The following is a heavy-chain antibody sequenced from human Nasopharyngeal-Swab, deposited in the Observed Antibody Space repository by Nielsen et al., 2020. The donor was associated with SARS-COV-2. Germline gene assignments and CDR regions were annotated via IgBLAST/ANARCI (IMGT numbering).Heavy chain of an antibody. CDR1: GFPISSNG. V-gene: IGHV3-48*02. D-gene: IGHD1-26*01. Sequence: LSLTCAASGFPISSNGMNWVRQAPGKGLEWVAYISSSSTSYYADSVKGRFTISRDNPKNSLYLQMNSLRDEDTAVYYCARDVGIVGATLDNWGQGTLVTVSS. CDR2: ISSSSTS. J-gene: IGHJ4*02. CDR3: ARDVGIVGATLDN.